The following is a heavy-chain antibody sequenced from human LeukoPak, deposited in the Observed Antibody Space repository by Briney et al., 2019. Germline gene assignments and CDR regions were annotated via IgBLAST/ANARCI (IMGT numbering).Heavy chain of an antibody. Sequence: GGSLRLSCAASGFTFSSYGMHWVRQAPGKGLEWVAFIRYDGSNKYYADSVKGRFTISRDNSKNTLYLQMNSLRAEDTAVYYCAKIPYGDYVLDYYYYMDVWGKGTTVTISS. V-gene: IGHV3-30*02. J-gene: IGHJ6*03. CDR2: IRYDGSNK. D-gene: IGHD4-17*01. CDR1: GFTFSSYG. CDR3: AKIPYGDYVLDYYYYMDV.